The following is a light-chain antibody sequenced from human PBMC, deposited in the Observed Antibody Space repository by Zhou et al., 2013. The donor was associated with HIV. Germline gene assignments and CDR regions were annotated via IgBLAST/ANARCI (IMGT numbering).Light chain of an antibody. CDR2: LGS. CDR1: QSLLHSNGYNY. CDR3: MQALQPPLT. Sequence: DIVMTQSPLSLPVTPGEPASISCRSSQSLLHSNGYNYLDWFLQKPGQSPQLLIYLGSNRASGVTDRFSGSGSGTDFTLKISRVEAEDVGFYYCMQALQPPLTFGEGQGGDQT. V-gene: IGKV2-28*01. J-gene: IGKJ4*01.